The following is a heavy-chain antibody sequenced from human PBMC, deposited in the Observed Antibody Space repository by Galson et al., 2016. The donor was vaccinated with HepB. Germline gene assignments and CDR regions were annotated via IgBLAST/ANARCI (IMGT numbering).Heavy chain of an antibody. CDR3: AKRSMSAVAGSFDF. CDR2: ITGSGGSA. CDR1: GFTFSSHA. V-gene: IGHV3-23*01. J-gene: IGHJ4*02. D-gene: IGHD6-19*01. Sequence: SLRLSCAASGFTFSSHAMSWVRQAPGKGLEWVSAITGSGGSAYYADSVKGRFTFSRDNSKKTLYLQMNSLRAEDTAVYYCAKRSMSAVAGSFDFWGQGTLVTVSS.